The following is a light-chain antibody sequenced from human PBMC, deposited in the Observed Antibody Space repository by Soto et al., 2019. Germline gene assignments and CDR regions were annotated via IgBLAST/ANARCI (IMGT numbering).Light chain of an antibody. Sequence: DIQLTQSPSVLSASVGDRVTITCRASQGISSYLAWYQQKPGKAPKLLIYTAATLQTGVPSRFSGSGSGTEFTLTISSLQPEDFATYYCQQLNTYPPWTFGQGTKVDIK. V-gene: IGKV1-9*01. J-gene: IGKJ1*01. CDR1: QGISSY. CDR3: QQLNTYPPWT. CDR2: TAA.